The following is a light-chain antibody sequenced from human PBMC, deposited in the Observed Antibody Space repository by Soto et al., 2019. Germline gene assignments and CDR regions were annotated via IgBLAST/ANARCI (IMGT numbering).Light chain of an antibody. CDR1: QSVSSN. Sequence: EIVMTQSPATLSVSPGERATLSCRASQSVSSNLAWYQQKPGQAPRLLIYGASTRATVIPARFSGSGSGTEFTLTISSLQSEDFAVYYCQQYKNWPMYTFGQGTKLEIK. CDR3: QQYKNWPMYT. CDR2: GAS. V-gene: IGKV3-15*01. J-gene: IGKJ2*01.